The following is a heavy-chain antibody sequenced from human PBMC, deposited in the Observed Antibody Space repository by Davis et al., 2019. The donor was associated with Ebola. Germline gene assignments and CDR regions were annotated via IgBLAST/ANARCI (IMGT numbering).Heavy chain of an antibody. CDR2: IYPSDSDT. CDR3: ARRGIVVVTAKDAFDI. Sequence: GESLKISCKGSGYSFTSYWIGWVRQKPGKGLEWMGIIYPSDSDTKYSPSFQGQVTISADKSISTAYLQWSSLKASDTAMYYCARRGIVVVTAKDAFDIWGQGTMVTVSS. V-gene: IGHV5-51*01. J-gene: IGHJ3*02. CDR1: GYSFTSYW. D-gene: IGHD2-21*02.